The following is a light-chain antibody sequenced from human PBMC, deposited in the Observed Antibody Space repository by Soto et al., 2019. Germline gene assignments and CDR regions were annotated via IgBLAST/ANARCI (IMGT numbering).Light chain of an antibody. Sequence: EIVMTQSPATLSVSPGERATLSCRASQSVSSNLSWYQQKPGQAPRLLIYGASSRATGIPDRFSGSGSGTDFTLTIDGLEPEDFVVYYCQQYGYSPITFGQGTRLEIK. CDR3: QQYGYSPIT. J-gene: IGKJ5*01. CDR1: QSVSSN. V-gene: IGKV3-20*01. CDR2: GAS.